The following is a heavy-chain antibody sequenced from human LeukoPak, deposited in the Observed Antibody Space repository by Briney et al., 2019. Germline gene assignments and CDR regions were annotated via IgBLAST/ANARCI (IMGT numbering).Heavy chain of an antibody. V-gene: IGHV4-59*11. CDR1: GVSMTHLH. CDR3: ARDGARLTATSGMDV. D-gene: IGHD6-6*01. CDR2: IHYSGDA. J-gene: IGHJ6*02. Sequence: PSETLSLTCTVSGVSMTHLHWSWIRQPPGKGLEWIAYIHYSGDASSHPSLTSRTSISVDTSKNQVSLKLTSVTAADTAVYYCARDGARLTATSGMDVWGQGTTVTVSS.